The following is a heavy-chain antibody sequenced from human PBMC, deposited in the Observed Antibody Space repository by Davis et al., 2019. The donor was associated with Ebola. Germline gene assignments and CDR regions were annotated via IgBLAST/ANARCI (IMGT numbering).Heavy chain of an antibody. CDR1: GGSFSGYY. Sequence: SETLSLTCAVYGGSFSGYYWSWIRQPPGKGLEWIGEINHSGSTNYNPSLKSRVTISIDTSKNQFSLKLTSVTAADTAVYFCARGHPGGMNYWGQGTLVTVSS. J-gene: IGHJ4*02. CDR2: INHSGST. D-gene: IGHD3-16*01. CDR3: ARGHPGGMNY. V-gene: IGHV4-34*01.